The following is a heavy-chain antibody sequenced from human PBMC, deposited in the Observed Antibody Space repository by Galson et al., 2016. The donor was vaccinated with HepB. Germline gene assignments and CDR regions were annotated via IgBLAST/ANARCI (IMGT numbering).Heavy chain of an antibody. V-gene: IGHV4-31*03. CDR2: IYYTGHT. CDR3: ARVPLIFGEDYYFYYMDV. CDR1: GASISSGGYY. D-gene: IGHD3-3*01. J-gene: IGHJ6*03. Sequence: TLSLTCIVSGASISSGGYYWSWIRQHPGKGLEWIGYIYYTGHTYYNPSLKSRVVISVDTSKNQFSLNLNSVTAADTAVYYCARVPLIFGEDYYFYYMDVWGKGTTVTVSS.